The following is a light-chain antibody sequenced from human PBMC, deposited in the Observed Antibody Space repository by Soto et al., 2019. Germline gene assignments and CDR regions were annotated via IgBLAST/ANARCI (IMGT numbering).Light chain of an antibody. V-gene: IGKV1-27*01. J-gene: IGKJ1*01. CDR1: QGINNY. CDR3: QQYNGALWS. CDR2: AAS. Sequence: DVQMTQSPSSLSASVGDRVTITCRASQGINNYLAWYQQKPGKVPKLLIYAASALQSVVPSRFSGSGSATGFTLTISSLQPEDVATYYCQQYNGALWSFGQGTKVEIK.